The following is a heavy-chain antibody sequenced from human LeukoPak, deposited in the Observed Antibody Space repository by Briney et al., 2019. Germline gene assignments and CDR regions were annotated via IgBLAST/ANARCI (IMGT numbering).Heavy chain of an antibody. Sequence: KTSETLSLTCTVSGGSISSYYWSWIRQPPGKGLEWIGYIFYSGSTLYNPTLQSRVTISVDTSKNQFSLKLTSVTAADTAVYYCASGPYPAAGTDHQFDYWGQGTLVTVSS. D-gene: IGHD6-13*01. CDR3: ASGPYPAAGTDHQFDY. J-gene: IGHJ4*02. V-gene: IGHV4-59*01. CDR1: GGSISSYY. CDR2: IFYSGST.